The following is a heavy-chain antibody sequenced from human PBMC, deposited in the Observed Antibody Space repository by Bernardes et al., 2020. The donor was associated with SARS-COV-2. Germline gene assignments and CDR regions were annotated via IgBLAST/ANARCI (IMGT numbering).Heavy chain of an antibody. J-gene: IGHJ3*02. D-gene: IGHD1-26*01. V-gene: IGHV3-33*01. CDR3: ARDEARELEDAFDI. Sequence: GGSLRLSCAASGFTFSSYGMHWVRQAPGKGLEWVAVIWYDGSNKYYADSVKGRFTISRDNSKNTLYLQMNSLRAEDTAVYYCARDEARELEDAFDIWGQGTMVTVSS. CDR1: GFTFSSYG. CDR2: IWYDGSNK.